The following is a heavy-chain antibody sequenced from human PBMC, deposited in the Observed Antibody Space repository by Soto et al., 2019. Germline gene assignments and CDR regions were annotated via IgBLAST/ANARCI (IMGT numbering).Heavy chain of an antibody. D-gene: IGHD1-7*01. CDR2: IYPDDFDT. Sequence: GESLKISCKGSGYRFSNSWIAWVRQMPGKGLEWMGIIYPDDFDTRYNPSFQGQVTISADKSISTAYLQWSSLKASDTAMYYCARHLAPPRVSVSWDYFDPWGQGTLVTGSS. CDR1: GYRFSNSW. V-gene: IGHV5-51*01. CDR3: ARHLAPPRVSVSWDYFDP. J-gene: IGHJ5*02.